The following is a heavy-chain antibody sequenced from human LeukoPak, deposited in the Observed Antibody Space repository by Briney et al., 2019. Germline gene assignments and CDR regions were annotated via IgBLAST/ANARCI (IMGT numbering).Heavy chain of an antibody. CDR1: GITFSSYG. CDR3: ARDLHSNYYDSSGYYHGLYYFDY. D-gene: IGHD3-22*01. Sequence: GGSLRLSCAASGITFSSYGMSWVRQAPGKGLEWVSSISSTGGTTYYADSVKGRFTISRDNSKNSLYLQMNSLRSDDTAVYYCARDLHSNYYDSSGYYHGLYYFDYWGQGTLVTVSS. V-gene: IGHV3-23*01. J-gene: IGHJ4*02. CDR2: ISSTGGTT.